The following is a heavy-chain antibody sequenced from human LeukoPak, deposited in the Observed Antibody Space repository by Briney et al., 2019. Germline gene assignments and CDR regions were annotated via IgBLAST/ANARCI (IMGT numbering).Heavy chain of an antibody. CDR3: ARAVRGGADTY. Sequence: GGTLRLSCAASRFTVSRNYMSWVRQAPGKGPEWLANINQAGSVQNYVDSVRGRFTISRDNAKNSLFLQMNSLRAEDTAVYYCARAVRGGADTYWGQGRLVAVSS. CDR2: INQAGSVQ. CDR1: RFTVSRNY. J-gene: IGHJ4*02. V-gene: IGHV3-7*04. D-gene: IGHD3-10*02.